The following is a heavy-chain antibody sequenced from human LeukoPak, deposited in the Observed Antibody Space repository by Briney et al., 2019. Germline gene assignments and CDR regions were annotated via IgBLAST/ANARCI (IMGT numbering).Heavy chain of an antibody. CDR2: IYPGDSDT. CDR1: GSSFTSYW. CDR3: ARQNGDYDYYYYMDV. V-gene: IGHV5-51*01. J-gene: IGHJ6*03. D-gene: IGHD4-17*01. Sequence: GASLKISCQGSGSSFTSYWIGWVRQMPGKGLEWMGIIYPGDSDTRYSPSFQGQVTISADKSISTAYLQWSSLKASDTAMYYCARQNGDYDYYYYMDVWGKGTTVTVSS.